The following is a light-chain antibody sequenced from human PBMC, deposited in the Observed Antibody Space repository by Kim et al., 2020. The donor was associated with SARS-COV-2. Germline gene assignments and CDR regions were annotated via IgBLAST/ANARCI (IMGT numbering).Light chain of an antibody. Sequence: NFMLTQPHSVSESPGKTVTISCTRSSGSIASNNVQWYQQRPGSSPTLVIYKDNQRPSGVPDRFLGSFDTSSNSASLTISGLKTEDESVYYCQSYEYTTGVFGGGTQLTVL. V-gene: IGLV6-57*01. J-gene: IGLJ2*01. CDR1: SGSIASNN. CDR2: KDN. CDR3: QSYEYTTGV.